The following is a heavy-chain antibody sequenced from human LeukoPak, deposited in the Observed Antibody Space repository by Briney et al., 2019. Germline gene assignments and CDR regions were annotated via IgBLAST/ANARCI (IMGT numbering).Heavy chain of an antibody. CDR2: IWYDGSNK. J-gene: IGHJ4*02. CDR3: ARAPEGMATTDFDY. CDR1: GFTFSSYG. Sequence: PGGSLRLSCAASGFTFSSYGMHWVRQAPGKGLEWVAVIWYDGSNKYYADSVKGRFTISRDNSKNTLYLQMSSLRAEDTAVYYCARAPEGMATTDFDYWGQGTLVTVSS. V-gene: IGHV3-33*01. D-gene: IGHD5-24*01.